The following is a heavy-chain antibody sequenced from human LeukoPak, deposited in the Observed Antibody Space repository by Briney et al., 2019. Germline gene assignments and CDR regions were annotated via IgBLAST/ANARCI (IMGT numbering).Heavy chain of an antibody. CDR2: INHSGST. D-gene: IGHD6-19*01. Sequence: PSETLSLTCAVYGGSFSGYYWSWIRQPPGKGLEWIGEINHSGSTNYNPSLKGRVTISVDTSKNQFSLKLSSVTAADTAVYYCARVDSGWYPYYFDYWGQGTLVTVSS. J-gene: IGHJ4*02. V-gene: IGHV4-34*01. CDR3: ARVDSGWYPYYFDY. CDR1: GGSFSGYY.